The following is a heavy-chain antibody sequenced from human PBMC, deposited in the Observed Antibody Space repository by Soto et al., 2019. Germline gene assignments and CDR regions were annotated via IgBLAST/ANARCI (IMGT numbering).Heavy chain of an antibody. V-gene: IGHV3-49*01. J-gene: IGHJ4*02. Sequence: GESLRLSCTASGFTFGDYAMSWFRQAPGKGLEWVGFIRSKAYGGTTEYNASVKGRYTISRDDSKRIAYLQMKRQKTEDTAVYYCTRADSGYARPFDYWGQGT. CDR3: TRADSGYARPFDY. D-gene: IGHD5-12*01. CDR2: IRSKAYGGTT. CDR1: GFTFGDYA.